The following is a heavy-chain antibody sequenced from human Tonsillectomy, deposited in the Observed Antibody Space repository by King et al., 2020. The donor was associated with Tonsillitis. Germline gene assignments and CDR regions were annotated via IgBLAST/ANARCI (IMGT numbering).Heavy chain of an antibody. CDR3: AREWTAVAGSPLGF. J-gene: IGHJ4*02. D-gene: IGHD6-19*01. CDR2: IIPVFRTT. CDR1: GGTFSSYG. Sequence: QLVQSGPEVKRPGTSVRVSCKASGGTFSSYGFSWVRQAPGQGLEWMGGIIPVFRTTTYAQKFQGRVTITADESASTAYMDLSSLRSEDTAVYYCAREWTAVAGSPLGFWGQGTLVTVSS. V-gene: IGHV1-69*01.